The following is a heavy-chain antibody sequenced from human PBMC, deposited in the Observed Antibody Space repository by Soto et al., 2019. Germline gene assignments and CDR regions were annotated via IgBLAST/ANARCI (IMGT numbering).Heavy chain of an antibody. Sequence: PSETLSLTCAVSGGSISSGGYSWSWIRQPPGKGLEWIGYIYHSGSTYYNPSLKSRVTISVDRSKNQFSLKLSSVTAADTAVYYCARFFRAASWFDPWGQGTMVTVYS. J-gene: IGHJ5*02. V-gene: IGHV4-30-2*01. CDR2: IYHSGST. CDR3: ARFFRAASWFDP. CDR1: GGSISSGGYS.